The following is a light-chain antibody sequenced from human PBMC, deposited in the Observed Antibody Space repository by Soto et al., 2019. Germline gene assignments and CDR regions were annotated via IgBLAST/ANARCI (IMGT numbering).Light chain of an antibody. CDR1: SSDIGDYDY. J-gene: IGLJ2*01. CDR2: DVT. V-gene: IGLV2-14*01. Sequence: QSFLTQPASVSGSPGQSITISCTGTSSDIGDYDYVSWYQHLPGKAPKLLIFDVTHRPSGVSDRFSGSKSGNTASLTISGVRPEDEADYYCCSYTDIALDVVFGGGTKLTVL. CDR3: CSYTDIALDVV.